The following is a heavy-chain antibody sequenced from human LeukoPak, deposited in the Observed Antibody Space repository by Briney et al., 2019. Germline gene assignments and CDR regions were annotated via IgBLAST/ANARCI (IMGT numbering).Heavy chain of an antibody. Sequence: GGSLRLSCAASGFTFSRYGMHWVRQAPGKGLEWVTAISYDGSNKYYADSVKGRFTISRDNSKNTLYLQMNSLRADDTAVYYCAKEMAPEGYSYGYDYWGQGTLVTVSS. CDR2: ISYDGSNK. CDR1: GFTFSRYG. CDR3: AKEMAPEGYSYGYDY. J-gene: IGHJ4*02. D-gene: IGHD5-18*01. V-gene: IGHV3-30*04.